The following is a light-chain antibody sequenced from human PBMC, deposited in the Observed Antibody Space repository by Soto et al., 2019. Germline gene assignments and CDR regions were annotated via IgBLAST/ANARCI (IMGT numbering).Light chain of an antibody. CDR3: AACDDSLRGRVV. Sequence: QSVLTQPPSASGTPGQRVTISCSGSSSNIGSNYVYWYQQLPGTAPQLLIYRNNQRPSGVPHRRSGSTSGTSASLAISGLRSDDEAADYCAACDDSLRGRVVFGGGTKLTVL. CDR1: SSNIGSNY. V-gene: IGLV1-47*01. CDR2: RNN. J-gene: IGLJ2*01.